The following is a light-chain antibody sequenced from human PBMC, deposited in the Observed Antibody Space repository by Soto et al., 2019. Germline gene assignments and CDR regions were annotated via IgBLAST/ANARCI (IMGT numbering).Light chain of an antibody. Sequence: DIQMTQSPSTLSASVGDRVTITCRATQNINSWLAWYQQKPGKAPKLLIYKASSLESGVPSRFSGSGSGTEFTLTISSLQPDAFATYDCQQYDTYGTFGQGTKVEIK. J-gene: IGKJ1*01. CDR2: KAS. V-gene: IGKV1-5*03. CDR3: QQYDTYGT. CDR1: QNINSW.